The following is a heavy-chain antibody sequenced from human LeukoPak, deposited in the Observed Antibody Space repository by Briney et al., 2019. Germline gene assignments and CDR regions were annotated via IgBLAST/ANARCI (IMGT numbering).Heavy chain of an antibody. CDR2: IYYSGST. D-gene: IGHD6-19*01. CDR3: VTRAIAVAGSLGDY. CDR1: GGSISSSSYY. Sequence: PSETLSLTCTVSGGSISSSSYYWGWIRQPPGKGLEWIGSIYYSGSTYYNPSLKSRVTISVDTSKNQFSLKLSSVTAADTAVYYCVTRAIAVAGSLGDYWGQGTLVTVSS. V-gene: IGHV4-39*01. J-gene: IGHJ4*02.